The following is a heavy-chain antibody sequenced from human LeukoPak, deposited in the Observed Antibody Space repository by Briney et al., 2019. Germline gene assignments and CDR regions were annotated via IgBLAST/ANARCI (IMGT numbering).Heavy chain of an antibody. CDR1: GFSFSSYG. Sequence: GGTLRLSCAASGFSFSSYGMHWVRQAPGKGLDWVAFIRYDGSNKYYADSVKGRLTISRDNSKNTLYLQMNSLRAEDTAVYYCAKDAPYGGNFFDYWGQGTLVTVSS. CDR2: IRYDGSNK. J-gene: IGHJ4*02. CDR3: AKDAPYGGNFFDY. V-gene: IGHV3-30*02. D-gene: IGHD4-23*01.